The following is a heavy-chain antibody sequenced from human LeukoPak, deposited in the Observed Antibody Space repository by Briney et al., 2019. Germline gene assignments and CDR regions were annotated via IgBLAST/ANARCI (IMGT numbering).Heavy chain of an antibody. CDR2: IIPILGIA. CDR3: AVGYCTNGVCYTHFDY. V-gene: IGHV1-69*04. J-gene: IGHJ4*02. CDR1: GGTFSSYA. Sequence: VASVKVSCKASGGTFSSYAISWVRQAPGQGLEWMGRIIPILGIANYAQKFQGRVTITADKSTSTAYMELSSLRSEDTAVYYCAVGYCTNGVCYTHFDYWGQGTLVTVSS. D-gene: IGHD2-8*01.